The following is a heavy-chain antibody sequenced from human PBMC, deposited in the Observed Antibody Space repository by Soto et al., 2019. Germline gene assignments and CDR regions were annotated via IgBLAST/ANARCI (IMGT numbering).Heavy chain of an antibody. Sequence: SETLSLTCTVSGGSISSSSYYWGWIRQPPGKGLEWIGSIYYSGSTYYNPSLKSRVTISVDTSKNQFSLKLSSVTAADTAVYTCASSLYYDNSSRYYYNPFDYWGQGTLVTVSS. V-gene: IGHV4-39*01. J-gene: IGHJ4*02. CDR2: IYYSGST. D-gene: IGHD3-22*01. CDR1: GGSISSSSYY. CDR3: ASSLYYDNSSRYYYNPFDY.